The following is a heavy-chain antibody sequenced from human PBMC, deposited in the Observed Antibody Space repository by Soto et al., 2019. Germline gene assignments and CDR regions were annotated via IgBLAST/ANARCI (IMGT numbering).Heavy chain of an antibody. Sequence: SGPTLVNPTQTLTLTCTFSGFSLSTSGICVTWIRQPPGKALEWLARIDWDDDKYYNTSLKTRLTISKDTSKNQVVLTMTNLDPVDTATYYCARLNYYDSRAFDYWGQGTLVTVSS. CDR3: ARLNYYDSRAFDY. CDR1: GFSLSTSGIC. J-gene: IGHJ4*02. D-gene: IGHD3-22*01. V-gene: IGHV2-70*11. CDR2: IDWDDDK.